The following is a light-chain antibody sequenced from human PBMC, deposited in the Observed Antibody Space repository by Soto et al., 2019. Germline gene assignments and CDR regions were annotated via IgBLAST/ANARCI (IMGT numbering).Light chain of an antibody. CDR3: SSYTSSSTPYV. Sequence: QSVLTQPASVSGSPGQSITISCTGPISDVGGYNYVSWYQQHPGKAPKVMIYEVSNRPSGVSNRFSGSKSGNTASLTISGLQAEDEADYYCSSYTSSSTPYVFGTGTKLTVL. CDR1: ISDVGGYNY. J-gene: IGLJ1*01. CDR2: EVS. V-gene: IGLV2-14*01.